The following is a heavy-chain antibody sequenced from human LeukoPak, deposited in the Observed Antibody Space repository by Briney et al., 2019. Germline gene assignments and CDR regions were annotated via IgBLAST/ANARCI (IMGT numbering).Heavy chain of an antibody. V-gene: IGHV3-48*01. D-gene: IGHD5-24*01. Sequence: PGGSLRLSCAASGFTLSGMNWVRQAPGKGLEWISYIGIDSGNTNYADSVKGRFTISGDKAKNSLYLQMNSLRVEDTAVYFCSGDYKYAFDNWGQGTLVTVSS. CDR3: SGDYKYAFDN. CDR1: GFTLSG. J-gene: IGHJ4*02. CDR2: IGIDSGNT.